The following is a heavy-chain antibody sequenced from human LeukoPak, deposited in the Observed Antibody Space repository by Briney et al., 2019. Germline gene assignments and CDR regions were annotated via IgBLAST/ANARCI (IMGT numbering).Heavy chain of an antibody. CDR2: IWYDGSNK. V-gene: IGHV3-33*01. CDR1: GFTFSSYG. D-gene: IGHD2-21*02. CDR3: ARDEAYCAGDCYLPFDS. J-gene: IGHJ4*02. Sequence: PGGSLRLSCAPSGFTFSSYGMHWVRQAPSQGRRCVVAIWYDGSNKYYAESVKCRFTISRDNSKNTLYLQMTSLRAEDTAVYYCARDEAYCAGDCYLPFDSWGQGTLVSVSS.